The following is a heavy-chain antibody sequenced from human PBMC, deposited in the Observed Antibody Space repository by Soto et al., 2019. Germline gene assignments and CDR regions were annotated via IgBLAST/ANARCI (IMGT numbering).Heavy chain of an antibody. V-gene: IGHV1-69*02. CDR3: ARAFSSGWQFDY. D-gene: IGHD3-22*01. J-gene: IGHJ4*02. CDR2: IIPIRGIA. CDR1: GGTFSSYT. Sequence: ASVKVSCKASGGTFSSYTISWVRQAPGQGLEWMGRIIPIRGIANYAQKFQGRVTITGDTSTSTAYMELSSLRSEDTAVYYCARAFSSGWQFDYWGQGALVTVSS.